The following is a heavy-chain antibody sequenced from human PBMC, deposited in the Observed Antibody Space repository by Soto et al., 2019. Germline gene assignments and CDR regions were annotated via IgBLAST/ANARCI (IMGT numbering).Heavy chain of an antibody. CDR1: GYTFTSYG. V-gene: IGHV1-18*01. J-gene: IGHJ6*03. D-gene: IGHD2-2*01. Sequence: QVQLVQSGAEVKKPGASVKVSCKASGYTFTSYGISWVRQAPGQGLEWMGSISAYNGNTNYAQKLQGRVTMTTDTSTSTAYMELRSLRSDDTAVYYCARDNPNCSSTSCYGGYYYYYYYMDVWGKGTAVTVSS. CDR2: ISAYNGNT. CDR3: ARDNPNCSSTSCYGGYYYYYYYMDV.